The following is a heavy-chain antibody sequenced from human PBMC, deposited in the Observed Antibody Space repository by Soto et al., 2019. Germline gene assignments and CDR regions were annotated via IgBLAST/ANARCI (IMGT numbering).Heavy chain of an antibody. D-gene: IGHD5-12*01. CDR1: GGSISSYY. J-gene: IGHJ6*02. CDR2: IYYSGST. V-gene: IGHV4-59*08. Sequence: PSETLSLTCTVSGGSISSYYWSWIRQPPGKGLEWIGYIYYSGSTNYNPSLKSRVTISVDTSKNQFSLKLSSVTAADTAVYYCARHLGGYGARYSMDVWGQGTTVTVSS. CDR3: ARHLGGYGARYSMDV.